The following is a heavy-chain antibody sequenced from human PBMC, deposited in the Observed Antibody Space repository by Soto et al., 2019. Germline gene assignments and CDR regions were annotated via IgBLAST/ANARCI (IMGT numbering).Heavy chain of an antibody. D-gene: IGHD2-15*01. J-gene: IGHJ3*02. CDR2: IYYSGST. Sequence: PSETLSLTCTVSGGSISSGGYYWSWIRQHPGKGLEWIGYIYYSGSTYYNPSLKSRVTISVDTSKNQFSLKLSSVTAADTAVYYCARDQYCSGGSCYVAFDIWGQGTMVTVSS. CDR3: ARDQYCSGGSCYVAFDI. V-gene: IGHV4-31*03. CDR1: GGSISSGGYY.